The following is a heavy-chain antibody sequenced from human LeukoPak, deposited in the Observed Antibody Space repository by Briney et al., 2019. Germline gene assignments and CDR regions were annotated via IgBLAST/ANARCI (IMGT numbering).Heavy chain of an antibody. J-gene: IGHJ5*02. Sequence: SETLSLTCTVSGGSISSYYRSWLRQPPGKGLEWIAYIYYSGSTNYNPSLKSRVTISVDTSKNQFSLELSSVTAADTAVYYCARGTVDTTMVVAWGQGTLVTVSS. V-gene: IGHV4-59*01. CDR1: GGSISSYY. D-gene: IGHD5-18*01. CDR2: IYYSGST. CDR3: ARGTVDTTMVVA.